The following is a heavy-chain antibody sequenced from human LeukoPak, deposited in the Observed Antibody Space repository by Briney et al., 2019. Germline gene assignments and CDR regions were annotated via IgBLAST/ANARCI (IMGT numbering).Heavy chain of an antibody. Sequence: GGSLRLSCAASGFTFSSYAMHWVRQAPGEGLEYVSAISSNGGSTYYANSVKGRFTISRDNSKNTLYLQMGSLRAEDMAVYYCARDGAPADYWGQGTLVTVSS. CDR3: ARDGAPADY. CDR2: ISSNGGST. CDR1: GFTFSSYA. J-gene: IGHJ4*02. V-gene: IGHV3-64*01.